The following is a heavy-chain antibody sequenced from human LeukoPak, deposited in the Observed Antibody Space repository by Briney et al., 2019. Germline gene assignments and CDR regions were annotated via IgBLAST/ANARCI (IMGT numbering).Heavy chain of an antibody. CDR3: ARHPYDILTGPEYYFDY. J-gene: IGHJ4*02. V-gene: IGHV4-59*08. D-gene: IGHD3-9*01. CDR1: GGSISSYY. CDR2: IYYSGST. Sequence: SETPSLTCTVSGGSISSYYWSWIRQPPGKGLEWIGYIYYSGSTNYNPSLKSRVTISVDTSKNQFSLKLSSVTAADTAVYYCARHPYDILTGPEYYFDYWGQGTLVTVSS.